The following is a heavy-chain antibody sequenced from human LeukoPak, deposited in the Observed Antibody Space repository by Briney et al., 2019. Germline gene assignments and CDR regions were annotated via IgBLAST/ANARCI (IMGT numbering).Heavy chain of an antibody. CDR3: ARIKGGLSSYGDFLDDAFVM. CDR1: GYTLTELS. Sequence: ASVQVSCKVPGYTLTELSMHWVRQAPGKGLEWMGGFDPEDGETIYAQTLQGRVTISADKSTTTVHMDVSSLRSEDTAVYYSARIKGGLSSYGDFLDDAFVMWGQGKLVTVSS. J-gene: IGHJ3*02. D-gene: IGHD4-17*01. V-gene: IGHV1-24*01. CDR2: FDPEDGET.